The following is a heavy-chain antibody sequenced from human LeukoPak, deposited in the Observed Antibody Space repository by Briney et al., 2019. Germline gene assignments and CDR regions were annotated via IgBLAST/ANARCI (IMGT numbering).Heavy chain of an antibody. CDR2: ISGSGVST. J-gene: IGHJ4*02. CDR1: GFTFSSYA. V-gene: IGHV3-23*01. D-gene: IGHD5-18*01. CDR3: AKYVGGYNYVDY. Sequence: GGSLRLSCAASGFTFSSYAMSWVRQAPGKGLERVSAISGSGVSTYYADSVKGRFTISRDNSRDTLYLQMNSLGAEDTAVYYCAKYVGGYNYVDYWGQGTLVTVSS.